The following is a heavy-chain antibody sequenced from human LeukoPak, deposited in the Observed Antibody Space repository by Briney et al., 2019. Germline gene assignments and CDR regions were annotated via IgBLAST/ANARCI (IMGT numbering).Heavy chain of an antibody. CDR3: ARDHVVDGLVFDY. V-gene: IGHV3-7*01. D-gene: IGHD2-15*01. Sequence: PGGSLRLSCTASGFTFSSHWMSWVRQAPGKGLEWVANINQDGSEKYYVDSVKGRFTISRDNAKNSLYLQMNSLRAEDTAIYYCARDHVVDGLVFDYWGQGILVTVSS. CDR2: INQDGSEK. J-gene: IGHJ4*02. CDR1: GFTFSSHW.